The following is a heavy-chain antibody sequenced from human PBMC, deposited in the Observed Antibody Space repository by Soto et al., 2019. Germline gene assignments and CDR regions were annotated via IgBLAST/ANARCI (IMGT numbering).Heavy chain of an antibody. J-gene: IGHJ4*02. CDR2: ISGSGGST. CDR3: AKAFGYTIGYFHFDY. D-gene: IGHD5-12*01. CDR1: GFIFSSHV. Sequence: EVQLLESGGGLVQPGGSLRLSCAPSGFIFSSHVMSWVRQAPGKGLEWVSSISGSGGSTFYADSVKGRFTISRDNSKSTLSLQMNSLRAEDTGIYYCAKAFGYTIGYFHFDYWGQGTLLTVSS. V-gene: IGHV3-23*01.